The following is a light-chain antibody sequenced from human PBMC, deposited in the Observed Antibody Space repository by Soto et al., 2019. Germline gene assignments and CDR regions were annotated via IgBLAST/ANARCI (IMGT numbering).Light chain of an antibody. CDR2: GAS. CDR1: QSVSSAY. V-gene: IGKV3-20*01. CDR3: QQSGSSFYT. Sequence: EIVLTQSPGTLSLSPGERATLSCRASQSVSSAYLAWYQQIPGQAPRLLIYGASSRATGIPDRFSGSGSGTNFTLTIIGLEPEDFAVYYCQQSGSSFYTFGQGTTLELK. J-gene: IGKJ2*01.